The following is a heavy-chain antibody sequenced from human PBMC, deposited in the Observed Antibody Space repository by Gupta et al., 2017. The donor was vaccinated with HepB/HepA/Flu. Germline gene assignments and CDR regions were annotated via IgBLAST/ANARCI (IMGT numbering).Heavy chain of an antibody. CDR2: INNSGST. D-gene: IGHD3-22*01. J-gene: IGHJ4*02. CDR3: ASAGSVVVITTPMVY. CDR1: GGSFSGYS. Sequence: QVQLQQWGAGLLKPSETLSLTCAVYGGSFSGYSWSWIRQPPGKGLEWIGEINNSGSTNYNPSLKSRVTISVDTSKNQCSLKLSSVTAADTAVYYGASAGSVVVITTPMVYWGQGTLVTVSS. V-gene: IGHV4-34*01.